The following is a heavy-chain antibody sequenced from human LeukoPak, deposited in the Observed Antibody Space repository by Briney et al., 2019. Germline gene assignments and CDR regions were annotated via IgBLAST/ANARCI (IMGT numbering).Heavy chain of an antibody. D-gene: IGHD5-24*01. Sequence: PGGSLRLSCTASGFTFSDYAMSWVRQAPGKGLEWFSGISGSGGSIRYADSVKGRFIISRDNSKNTLYLQMNSLRAEDTAVYYCAKGGDGYNYYFDYWGQETLVTVSS. CDR2: ISGSGGSI. CDR3: AKGGDGYNYYFDY. V-gene: IGHV3-23*01. J-gene: IGHJ4*02. CDR1: GFTFSDYA.